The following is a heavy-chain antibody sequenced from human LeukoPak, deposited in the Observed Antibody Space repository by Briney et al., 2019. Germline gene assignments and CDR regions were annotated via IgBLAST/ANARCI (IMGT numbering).Heavy chain of an antibody. J-gene: IGHJ4*02. CDR2: ISSNGGST. Sequence: GGSLRLSCAASGFTFSSYAMHWVRQAPGKGLGYVSAISSNGGSTYYANSVKGRFTISRDNSKNTLYLQMGSLRAEDMAVYYCARGANSGSYLDSFDYWGQGTLVTVSS. CDR1: GFTFSSYA. V-gene: IGHV3-64*01. CDR3: ARGANSGSYLDSFDY. D-gene: IGHD1-26*01.